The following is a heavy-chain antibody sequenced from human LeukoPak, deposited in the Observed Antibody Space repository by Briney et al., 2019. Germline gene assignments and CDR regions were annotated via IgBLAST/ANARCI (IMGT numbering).Heavy chain of an antibody. CDR2: INPSGGST. D-gene: IGHD3-22*01. V-gene: IGHV1-46*01. CDR1: GYTFTSYY. Sequence: GASVKVSCKASGYTFTSYYMHWVRQAPGQGLEWMGIINPSGGSTSYAQKFQGRVTMTRDTSTSTVYMELSSLRSEDTAVYYCARDGYYYDSSGYPDDYWGQGTLVTVSS. CDR3: ARDGYYYDSSGYPDDY. J-gene: IGHJ4*02.